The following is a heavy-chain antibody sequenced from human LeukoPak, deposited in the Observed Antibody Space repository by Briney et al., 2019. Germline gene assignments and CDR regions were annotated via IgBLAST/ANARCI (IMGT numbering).Heavy chain of an antibody. D-gene: IGHD2-2*02. Sequence: GGSLRLSCAASGFTFSSYGMHWVRQAPGKGLEWVAVISYDGSYKFYADSVKGRFTISRDNSKNTLYLQMNSLRAEDTAVYYCAREVTNIGYCSSTSCYKDAFDIWGQGTMVTVSS. CDR3: AREVTNIGYCSSTSCYKDAFDI. CDR1: GFTFSSYG. V-gene: IGHV3-30*03. J-gene: IGHJ3*02. CDR2: ISYDGSYK.